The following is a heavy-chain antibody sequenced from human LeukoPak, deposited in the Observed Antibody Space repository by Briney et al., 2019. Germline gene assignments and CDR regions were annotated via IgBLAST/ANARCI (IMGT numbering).Heavy chain of an antibody. Sequence: GGSLRLSCAASGFTFSSYSMTWVRQAPGKGLEWISYISTTGNTIYYADSVKGRFTISRDNAKNSLYLQMNSLRDEDTAVYCCARVIWQWLTHDSWGQGTLVTVSS. J-gene: IGHJ4*02. CDR2: ISTTGNTI. CDR1: GFTFSSYS. V-gene: IGHV3-48*02. CDR3: ARVIWQWLTHDS. D-gene: IGHD6-19*01.